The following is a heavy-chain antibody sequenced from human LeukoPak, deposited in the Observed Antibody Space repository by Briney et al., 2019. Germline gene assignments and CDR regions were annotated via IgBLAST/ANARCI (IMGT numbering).Heavy chain of an antibody. CDR1: GFTFSSYD. D-gene: IGHD5-12*01. V-gene: IGHV3-13*04. CDR2: IGTAGDT. Sequence: GGSLRLSCAASGFTFSSYDMHWVRQATGKGLEWVSTIGTAGDTYYPGSVKGRFTISRENAKNSLYPQMNSPRAGDTAVYYCARDRAGHDGFDYWGQGTLVTVSS. CDR3: ARDRAGHDGFDY. J-gene: IGHJ4*02.